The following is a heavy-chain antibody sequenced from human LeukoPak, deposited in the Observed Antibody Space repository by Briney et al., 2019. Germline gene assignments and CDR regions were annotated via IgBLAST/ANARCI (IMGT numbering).Heavy chain of an antibody. J-gene: IGHJ4*02. CDR3: ARESSSGYSFDH. CDR1: GFTFSSYE. V-gene: IGHV3-48*03. Sequence: PGGSLRLSCAASGFTFSSYEMIWVRQAPGKGLEWVSYISSSGTTMYYAGSVKGRFTISRDNAKNSLYLQMNSLRAEDTAVYFCARESSSGYSFDHWGQGMLVTVSS. CDR2: ISSSGTTM. D-gene: IGHD3-22*01.